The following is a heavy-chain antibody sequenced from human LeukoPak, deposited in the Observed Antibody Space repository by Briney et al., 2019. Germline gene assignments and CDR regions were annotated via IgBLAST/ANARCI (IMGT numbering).Heavy chain of an antibody. CDR2: FDSSTRT. D-gene: IGHD4-17*01. Sequence: PSQTLSLTCTVSGDSLTGGSRYWSWIRQPVGKGLEWIGPFDSSTRTTYNPSLESRVTISGDTAKNQFSLKLDSVTAADTAVYFCARCMSELEYGEYAYYYHMDVWGKGTTVTVSS. CDR1: GDSLTGGSRY. CDR3: ARCMSELEYGEYAYYYHMDV. V-gene: IGHV4-61*02. J-gene: IGHJ6*04.